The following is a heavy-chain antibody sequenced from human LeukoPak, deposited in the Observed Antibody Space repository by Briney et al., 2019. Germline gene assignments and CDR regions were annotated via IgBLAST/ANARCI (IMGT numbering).Heavy chain of an antibody. CDR3: ARSADYYYYYGMDV. Sequence: EASVKVSCKASGGTFSSYAISWVRQAPGQGLEWMGGIIPIFGTANYAQKFQGRVTITADESTSTAYMELSSLRSEDTAVYYCARSADYYYYYGMDVWGQGTTVTVSS. CDR1: GGTFSSYA. CDR2: IIPIFGTA. V-gene: IGHV1-69*13. J-gene: IGHJ6*02.